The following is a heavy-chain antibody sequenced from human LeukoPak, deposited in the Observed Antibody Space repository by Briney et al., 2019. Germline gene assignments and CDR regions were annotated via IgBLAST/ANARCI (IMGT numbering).Heavy chain of an antibody. CDR2: INHSGST. V-gene: IGHV4-39*07. J-gene: IGHJ5*02. CDR1: GVSISSSNSY. CDR3: ARGYDFWSGYYRQNWFDP. D-gene: IGHD3-3*01. Sequence: SETLSLTCTVSGVSISSSNSYWGWIRQPPGKGLKWIGEINHSGSTNYNPSLKSRVTISVDTSKNQFSLKLSSVTAADTAVYYCARGYDFWSGYYRQNWFDPWGQGTLVTVSS.